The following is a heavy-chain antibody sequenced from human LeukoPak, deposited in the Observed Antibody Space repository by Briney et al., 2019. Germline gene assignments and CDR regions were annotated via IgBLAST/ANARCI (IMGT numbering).Heavy chain of an antibody. CDR2: IKTDGSLV. V-gene: IGHV3-7*01. Sequence: GGSLRLSCVASGFTFSNYWMTWVRQAPGKGLEWVANIKTDGSLVYYVDSVKGRFTISRDNAKNSLYLQMNSLRAEDTAVYYCARGRGYSYGTYMDVWGEGTTVTVSS. CDR1: GFTFSNYW. CDR3: ARGRGYSYGTYMDV. D-gene: IGHD5-18*01. J-gene: IGHJ6*03.